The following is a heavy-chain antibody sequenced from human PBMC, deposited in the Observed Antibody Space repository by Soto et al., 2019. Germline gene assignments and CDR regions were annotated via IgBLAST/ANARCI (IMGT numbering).Heavy chain of an antibody. CDR3: ARGASGYYDSTGYYSPSYFDY. V-gene: IGHV4-34*01. D-gene: IGHD3-22*01. CDR2: INHSGST. Sequence: QVQLQQWGAGLLKPSETLSLTCAVYGGSFSGYYWSWIRQPPGKGLEWIGEINHSGSTNYNPSLKSRVTISVDTSKNQFSLKLSSVTAADTAVYYCARGASGYYDSTGYYSPSYFDYWGQGTLVTVSS. CDR1: GGSFSGYY. J-gene: IGHJ4*02.